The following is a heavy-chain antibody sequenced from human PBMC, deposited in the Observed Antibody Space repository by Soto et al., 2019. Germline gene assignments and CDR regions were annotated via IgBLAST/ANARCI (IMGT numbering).Heavy chain of an antibody. Sequence: PSETLSLTCTVSGASTSSYYWSWIRRPAGKGLEWIGRMYTRGSTDYNPSLKSRVTMSVDTSKNQFSLKRSSVTAADTAVYYCARGGGSTFDYWGQGTLVTVSS. V-gene: IGHV4-4*07. CDR1: GASTSSYY. CDR2: MYTRGST. CDR3: ARGGGSTFDY. D-gene: IGHD2-15*01. J-gene: IGHJ4*02.